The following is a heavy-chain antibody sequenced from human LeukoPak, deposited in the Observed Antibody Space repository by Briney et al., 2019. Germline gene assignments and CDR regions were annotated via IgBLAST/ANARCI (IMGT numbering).Heavy chain of an antibody. V-gene: IGHV3-11*01. CDR2: ISSGGGTI. CDR3: ARDLMLGL. J-gene: IGHJ4*02. D-gene: IGHD3-10*02. CDR1: GFTVSSNY. Sequence: KSGGSLRLSCAASGFTVSSNYMSWVRQAPGKGLEWVSYISSGGGTIYYADSVKGRFTISRDNAKNSLYLQMNSLRAEDTAVYYCARDLMLGLWGQGTLVTVSS.